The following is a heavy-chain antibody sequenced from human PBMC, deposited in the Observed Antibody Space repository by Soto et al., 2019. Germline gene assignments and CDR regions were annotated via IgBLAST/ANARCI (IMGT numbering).Heavy chain of an antibody. V-gene: IGHV4-4*07. CDR1: GGSLSNYY. CDR3: AGDLDSSGFSPDWFDP. D-gene: IGHD3-22*01. Sequence: SETLSLTSTVSGGSLSNYYWSWIRQPTGKGLEWIGRIYTGGSINYNPSLKSRVTMSVGTSKQQFSLKLTSVTTADTAVYYCAGDLDSSGFSPDWFDPWGQGTLVTVSS. J-gene: IGHJ5*02. CDR2: IYTGGSI.